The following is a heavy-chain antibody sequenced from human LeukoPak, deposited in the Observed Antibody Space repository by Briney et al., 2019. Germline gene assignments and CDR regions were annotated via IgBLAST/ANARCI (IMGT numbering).Heavy chain of an antibody. Sequence: GGSLRLSCAASGFTLRTYSMNWVRQPPGKGLEWVSSISSSSSYIYYADSVKGRFTISRDNAKNSLYLQMNSLRAEDTAVYYCARDFSGSGYYYYYMDVWGKGTTVTISS. J-gene: IGHJ6*03. CDR1: GFTLRTYS. D-gene: IGHD3-10*01. CDR3: ARDFSGSGYYYYYMDV. CDR2: ISSSSSYI. V-gene: IGHV3-21*01.